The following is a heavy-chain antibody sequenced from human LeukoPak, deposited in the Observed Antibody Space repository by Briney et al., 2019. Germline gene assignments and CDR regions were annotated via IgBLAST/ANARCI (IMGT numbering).Heavy chain of an antibody. CDR1: GFTFSSYE. D-gene: IGHD6-19*01. CDR3: ARDQASVAGSADY. V-gene: IGHV3-48*03. J-gene: IGHJ4*02. CDR2: ISGSGSTI. Sequence: GGSLRLSCATSGFTFSSYEMNWVRQAPGKGLEWISYISGSGSTIYYADSVKGRFTISRDNPKNSLYLQINSLRAEDTGIYYCARDQASVAGSADYWGQGTLVTVSS.